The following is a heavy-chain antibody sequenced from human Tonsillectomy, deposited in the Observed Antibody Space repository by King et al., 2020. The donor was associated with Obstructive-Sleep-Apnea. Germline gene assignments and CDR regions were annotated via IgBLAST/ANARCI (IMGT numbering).Heavy chain of an antibody. J-gene: IGHJ2*01. V-gene: IGHV3-64*01. D-gene: IGHD4-23*01. Sequence: VQLVESGGGLVQPGGSLRLSCAASGFTFSSYAMHWVRQAPGKGLEYVSAISSNGGSTYYANSVKGRFTISRDNSKNTLYLQMGSLRAEDMAVYYCAGDRYGGNYQNWYFDLWGRGTLVTVSS. CDR3: AGDRYGGNYQNWYFDL. CDR2: ISSNGGST. CDR1: GFTFSSYA.